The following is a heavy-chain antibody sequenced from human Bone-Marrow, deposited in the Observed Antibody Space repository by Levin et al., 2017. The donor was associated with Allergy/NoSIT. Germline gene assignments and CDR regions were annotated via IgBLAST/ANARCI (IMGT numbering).Heavy chain of an antibody. D-gene: IGHD3-10*01. Sequence: LSLTCAASGFTFSTYAMHWVRQAPGKGLEWAALVSKDGINKYYGDSVRGRFTISRDNSKNMMYLQMDSLRAEDTAVYDCAKGLYGSGDAFDIWGQGTLVTVSS. CDR3: AKGLYGSGDAFDI. CDR1: GFTFSTYA. V-gene: IGHV3-30-3*01. CDR2: VSKDGINK. J-gene: IGHJ3*02.